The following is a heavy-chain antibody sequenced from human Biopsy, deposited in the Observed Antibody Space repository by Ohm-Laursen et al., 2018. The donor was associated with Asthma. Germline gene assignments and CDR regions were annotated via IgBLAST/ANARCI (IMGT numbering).Heavy chain of an antibody. Sequence: SLRLSCSASGFTFSSYAMYWVRQAPGKGLEWVALISYDGSNKSYADSVKGRFTISRDNSKTTLYLQMNSLRAEDTAVYYCARDLATGCGGDCYSGNFDYWGQGTLVTVSS. CDR1: GFTFSSYA. J-gene: IGHJ4*02. CDR3: ARDLATGCGGDCYSGNFDY. V-gene: IGHV3-30-3*01. D-gene: IGHD2-21*01. CDR2: ISYDGSNK.